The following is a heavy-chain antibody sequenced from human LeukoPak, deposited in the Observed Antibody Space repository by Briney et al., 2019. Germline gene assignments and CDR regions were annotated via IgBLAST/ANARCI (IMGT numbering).Heavy chain of an antibody. CDR1: GLTYNSYD. CDR2: ISGSGGST. CDR3: AKGASGYYYSYFDY. Sequence: GVSLRLLCAPSGLTYNSYDMSWARDSPGKGLECVSAISGSGGSTYYADSVKGRFTISRDNSKNTLYLQMNSLRAEDTAVYYCAKGASGYYYSYFDYWGQGTLVTVSS. J-gene: IGHJ4*02. V-gene: IGHV3-23*01. D-gene: IGHD3-22*01.